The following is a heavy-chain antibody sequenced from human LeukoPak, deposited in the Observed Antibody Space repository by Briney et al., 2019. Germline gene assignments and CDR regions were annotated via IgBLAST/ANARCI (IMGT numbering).Heavy chain of an antibody. Sequence: GGSLRLSCAASGFTFSDYWMAWVRQAPGNGLEWVANIKQDGSTRHYVDSVKGRFTISRDNAKNSLYLQMNSMRAEDTAVYYCARDHEGALDYWGQGTLVTVSS. CDR1: GFTFSDYW. D-gene: IGHD1-26*01. CDR3: ARDHEGALDY. J-gene: IGHJ4*02. V-gene: IGHV3-7*01. CDR2: IKQDGSTR.